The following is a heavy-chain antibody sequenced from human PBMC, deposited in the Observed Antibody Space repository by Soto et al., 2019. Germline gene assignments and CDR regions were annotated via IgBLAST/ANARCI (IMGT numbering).Heavy chain of an antibody. V-gene: IGHV4-30-2*01. CDR2: ICLLETT. D-gene: IGHD2-15*01. J-gene: IGHJ4*02. CDR3: ARGGGYDSFDF. Sequence: KTSQTLSLTCSVSGVAMTYGCDSWSWLRQTPEKGLEGLGYICLLETTYYNPSFKSRLSLSIARTRNKFSLSLSSMTAAERAVFYCARGGGYDSFDFWGQGIQVTVSS. CDR1: GVAMTYGCDS.